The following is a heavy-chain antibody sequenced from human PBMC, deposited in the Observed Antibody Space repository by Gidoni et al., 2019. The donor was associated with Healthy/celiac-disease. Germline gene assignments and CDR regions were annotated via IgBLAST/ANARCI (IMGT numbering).Heavy chain of an antibody. J-gene: IGHJ6*02. CDR2: IIPIFGTA. V-gene: IGHV1-69*01. CDR1: GGTFSSYA. Sequence: QVQLVQSGAEVKKPGSSVKVSCKASGGTFSSYAISWVRQAPGQGLEWMGGIIPIFGTANYAQKFQGRVTITADESTSTAYMELSSLRSEDTAVYYCARDTMGSSGWYGPSYYYYYGMDVWGQGTTVTVSS. D-gene: IGHD6-19*01. CDR3: ARDTMGSSGWYGPSYYYYYGMDV.